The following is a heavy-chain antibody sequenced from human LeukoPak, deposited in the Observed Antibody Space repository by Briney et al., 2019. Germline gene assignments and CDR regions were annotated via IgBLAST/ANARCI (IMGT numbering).Heavy chain of an antibody. V-gene: IGHV4-39*07. CDR2: IYYSGST. D-gene: IGHD5-18*01. CDR1: GGSISSSSYY. CDR3: ARLRYRRGYSYGANPSAFDI. Sequence: SETLSLTCTVSGGSISSSSYYWGWIRQPPGKGLEWIGSIYYSGSTYYNPSLKSRVTISVDTSKNQFSLKLSSVTAADTAVYYCARLRYRRGYSYGANPSAFDIWGQGTMVTVSS. J-gene: IGHJ3*02.